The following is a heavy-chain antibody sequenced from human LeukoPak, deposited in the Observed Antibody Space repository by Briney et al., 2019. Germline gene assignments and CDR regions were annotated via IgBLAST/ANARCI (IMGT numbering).Heavy chain of an antibody. D-gene: IGHD2-2*01. J-gene: IGHJ4*02. Sequence: GGSLRLSCAASGFTFSSYGMHWVRQAPGKGLEWVAVIWYDGSNKYYADSVKGRFTISRDNSKSTLYLQMNSLRAEDTAVYYCAKMCSSTSCHHFDYWGQGTLVTVSS. CDR2: IWYDGSNK. V-gene: IGHV3-33*06. CDR3: AKMCSSTSCHHFDY. CDR1: GFTFSSYG.